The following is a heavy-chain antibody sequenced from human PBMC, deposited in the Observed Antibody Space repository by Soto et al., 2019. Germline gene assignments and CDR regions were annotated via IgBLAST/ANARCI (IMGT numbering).Heavy chain of an antibody. CDR3: AKDLRIQLWSPTYYYYGMDV. V-gene: IGHV3-30*18. J-gene: IGHJ6*02. CDR2: ISYDGSNK. Sequence: HPGGSLRLSCAASGFTFSSYGMHWVRQAPGKGLEWVAVISYDGSNKYYADSVKGRFTISRDNSKNTLYLQMNSLRAEDTAVYYCAKDLRIQLWSPTYYYYGMDVWGQGTTVTVSS. CDR1: GFTFSSYG. D-gene: IGHD5-18*01.